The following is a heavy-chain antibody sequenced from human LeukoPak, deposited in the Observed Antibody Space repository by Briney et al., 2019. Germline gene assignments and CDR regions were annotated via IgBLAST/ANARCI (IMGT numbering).Heavy chain of an antibody. CDR2: MNFNSGNT. V-gene: IGHV1-8*01. J-gene: IGHJ4*02. CDR1: GDTFTTYD. D-gene: IGHD3-22*01. CDR3: ATEGYYDSSGYYTDY. Sequence: ASVKVSCKASGDTFTTYDINWVRQATGQGPEWMGWMNFNSGNTAYAQKFQGRVTMTEDTSTDTAYMELSSLRSEDTAVYYCATEGYYDSSGYYTDYWGQGTLVTVSS.